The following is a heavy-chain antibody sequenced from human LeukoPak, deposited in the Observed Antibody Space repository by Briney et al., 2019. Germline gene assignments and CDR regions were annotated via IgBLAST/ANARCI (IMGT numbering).Heavy chain of an antibody. J-gene: IGHJ6*03. CDR2: MNPNSGNT. Sequence: GASVKVSCKASGYTFTSYDINWVRQATGQGLEWMGWMNPNSGNTGYAQKFQGRLTMTRNPSIRTPYMELTSLTSEDPAVHYCARFGRSSRVGHYYYMDVWGKGTTVTVSS. CDR1: GYTFTSYD. CDR3: ARFGRSSRVGHYYYMDV. D-gene: IGHD6-6*01. V-gene: IGHV1-8*01.